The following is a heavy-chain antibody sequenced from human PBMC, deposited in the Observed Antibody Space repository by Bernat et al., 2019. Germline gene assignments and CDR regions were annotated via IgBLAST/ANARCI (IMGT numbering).Heavy chain of an antibody. CDR1: GFTFSSYA. D-gene: IGHD2-15*01. J-gene: IGHJ3*02. CDR2: ISYDGSNK. CDR3: AGEGDNDAFDI. V-gene: IGHV3-30-3*01. Sequence: QVQLVESGGGVVQPGRSLRLSCAASGFTFSSYAMHWVRQAPGKGLEWVAVISYDGSNKYYADSVKGRFTISRDNSKNTLYLQMNSLRAEDTAVYYCAGEGDNDAFDIWGQGTMVTVSS.